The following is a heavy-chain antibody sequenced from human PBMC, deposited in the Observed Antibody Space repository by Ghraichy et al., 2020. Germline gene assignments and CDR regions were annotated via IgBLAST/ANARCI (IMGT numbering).Heavy chain of an antibody. J-gene: IGHJ6*02. D-gene: IGHD5-18*01. Sequence: GGSLRLSCAASGFTFSSYAMSWVRQAPGKGLEWVSTITGSGGSTYYADSVKGRFTISRDNSKNTLYLQMNSLRADDTAVYYCAKDSGYIYTHGLDVWGQGTTVTVSS. V-gene: IGHV3-23*01. CDR1: GFTFSSYA. CDR3: AKDSGYIYTHGLDV. CDR2: ITGSGGST.